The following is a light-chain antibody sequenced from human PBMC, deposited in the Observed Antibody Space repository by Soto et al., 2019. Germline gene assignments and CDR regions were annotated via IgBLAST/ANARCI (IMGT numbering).Light chain of an antibody. CDR2: KVS. J-gene: IGKJ1*01. Sequence: DVLMSQSPLSLPVTLGQPASISCRSSQSLVSSDGNIYLNWFHQRPGQSPRRLIYKVSNRDPGVPDRFSGSGSTTEFTLKIIRVEAEDVGVYYCMQGTHWPPTFGQGTKVEIK. CDR3: MQGTHWPPT. V-gene: IGKV2-30*01. CDR1: QSLVSSDGNIY.